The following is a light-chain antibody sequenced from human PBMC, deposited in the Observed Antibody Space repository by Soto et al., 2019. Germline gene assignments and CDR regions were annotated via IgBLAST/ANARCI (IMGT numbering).Light chain of an antibody. CDR2: GAS. V-gene: IGKV3-15*01. CDR3: QQYNNWPPYT. CDR1: QSVSSS. Sequence: EIVMTQSPGTLSVSPGERATLSCRASQSVSSSLAWYQQRPGQAPRLLIYGASTRATGVPARFSGSGSGTQFTLPITSLQSEDFSVYYCQQYNNWPPYTFGQGTKLQIK. J-gene: IGKJ2*01.